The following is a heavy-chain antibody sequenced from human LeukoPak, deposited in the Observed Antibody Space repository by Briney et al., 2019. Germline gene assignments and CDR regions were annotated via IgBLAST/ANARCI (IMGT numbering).Heavy chain of an antibody. J-gene: IGHJ6*02. CDR1: GFNFGAYG. CDR3: AKDSSSGSSYYFHGMDV. D-gene: IGHD3-10*01. Sequence: GGSLRLSCAASGFNFGAYGMHWVRQAPGKGLEWLAVTSYDGGNTYYADSVRGQFTISRDNSKNTLYLQMNSLRAEDTALYYCAKDSSSGSSYYFHGMDVWGQGTTVTVSS. CDR2: TSYDGGNT. V-gene: IGHV3-30*18.